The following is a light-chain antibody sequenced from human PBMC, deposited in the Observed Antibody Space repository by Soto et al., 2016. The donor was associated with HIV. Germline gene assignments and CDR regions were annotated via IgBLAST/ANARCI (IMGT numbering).Light chain of an antibody. V-gene: IGKV1-39*01. Sequence: DIQMTQSPSSLSASVGDRVTITCRASQSISSYLNWYQQTPGKAPKLLIYGASRLESGVPSRFSGSGSGTDFTLTINSLQSDDFATYHCQQYNDFPWTFGQGTKVEIK. J-gene: IGKJ1*01. CDR2: GAS. CDR1: QSISSY. CDR3: QQYNDFPWT.